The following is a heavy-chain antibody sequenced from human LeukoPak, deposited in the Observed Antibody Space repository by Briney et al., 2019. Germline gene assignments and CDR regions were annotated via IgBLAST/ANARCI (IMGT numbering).Heavy chain of an antibody. CDR3: ARDISPQYSYGYSGGRFGY. J-gene: IGHJ4*02. V-gene: IGHV1-18*01. CDR1: GYTFTSYG. Sequence: ASVKVSCKASGYTFTSYGISWVRQAPGQGLEWMGWISAYNGNTNYAQKLQGRVTMTTDTSTSTAYMELRSLRSDDTAVYYCARDISPQYSYGYSGGRFGYLGQGTLVTVSA. CDR2: ISAYNGNT. D-gene: IGHD5-18*01.